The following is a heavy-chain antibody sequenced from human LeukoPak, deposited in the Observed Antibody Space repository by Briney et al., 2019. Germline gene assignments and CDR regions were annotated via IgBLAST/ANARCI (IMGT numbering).Heavy chain of an antibody. Sequence: SGGSLRLSCAASGFTFSHYWMTWVRQAPGKGLEWVAIIRPDANDGSYVDSVKGRFTISRDNARNSLYLQLNSLRAEDTAVYFWAIADWGSIDYWGQGAPVTVSS. CDR2: IRPDANDG. V-gene: IGHV3-7*01. CDR3: AIADWGSIDY. CDR1: GFTFSHYW. J-gene: IGHJ4*02. D-gene: IGHD7-27*01.